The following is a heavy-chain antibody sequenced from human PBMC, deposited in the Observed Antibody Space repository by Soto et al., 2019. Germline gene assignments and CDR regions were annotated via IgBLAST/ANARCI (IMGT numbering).Heavy chain of an antibody. V-gene: IGHV4-34*01. D-gene: IGHD4-17*01. CDR1: GGSFSGYY. CDR3: ASVSTETTVVTPDSYY. Sequence: QVQLQQWGAGLLKPSETLSLTCAVYGGSFSGYYWSWIRQPPGKGLEWIGEINHSGSTNYNPSRKSRVTISVDTSKNQFSLKLRSVTAADTAVYYCASVSTETTVVTPDSYYWGQGTLVTVSS. J-gene: IGHJ4*02. CDR2: INHSGST.